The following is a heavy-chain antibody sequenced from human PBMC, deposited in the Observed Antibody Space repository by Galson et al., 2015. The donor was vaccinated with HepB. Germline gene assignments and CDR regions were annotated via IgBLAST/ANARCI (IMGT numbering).Heavy chain of an antibody. CDR1: GLSLSTSGMR. CDR3: ARVSGNYFFDY. D-gene: IGHD1-26*01. Sequence: PALVKPTQTLTLTCTFFGLSLSTSGMRVSWIRQPPGKALEWLARIDWDDDKFYSTSLKTRLSISKNTSKNLVVLTMTDMDPVDTATYYCARVSGNYFFDYWGQGSLVTVSS. J-gene: IGHJ4*02. V-gene: IGHV2-70*04. CDR2: IDWDDDK.